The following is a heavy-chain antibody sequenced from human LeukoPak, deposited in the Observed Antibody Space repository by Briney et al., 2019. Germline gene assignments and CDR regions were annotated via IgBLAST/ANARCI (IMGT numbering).Heavy chain of an antibody. CDR1: GFTFSSYS. Sequence: AGGSLRLSCAASGFTFSSYSMNWVRQAPGKGLEWVSYISSSSSTIYYADSVKGRFTISRDNAKNSLYLQMNSLRAEDTAVYYCARDTFNYYYMDVWGKGTTVTVSS. CDR2: ISSSSSTI. J-gene: IGHJ6*03. CDR3: ARDTFNYYYMDV. V-gene: IGHV3-48*01.